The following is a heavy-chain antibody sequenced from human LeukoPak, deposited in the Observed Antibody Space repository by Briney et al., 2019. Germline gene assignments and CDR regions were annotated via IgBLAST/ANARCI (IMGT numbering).Heavy chain of an antibody. CDR1: GGPISSSSYY. D-gene: IGHD4-11*01. Sequence: PSETLSLTCTVSGGPISSSSYYWGWIRQPPGKGLEWIGSIYYSGSTYYDPSLKSRVTISVDTSKNQFSLKLSSVTAADTAVYYCAREKHDYSNYPTSFNWFDPWGQGTLVTVSS. CDR3: AREKHDYSNYPTSFNWFDP. J-gene: IGHJ5*02. CDR2: IYYSGST. V-gene: IGHV4-39*07.